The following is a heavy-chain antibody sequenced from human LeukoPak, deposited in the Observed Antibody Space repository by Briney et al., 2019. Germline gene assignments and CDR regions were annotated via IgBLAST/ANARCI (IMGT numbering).Heavy chain of an antibody. D-gene: IGHD3-22*01. CDR2: ISVYDGNT. J-gene: IGHJ4*02. CDR1: GYTFTSYG. CDR3: ARDSPGGSDSSGRGTYFDY. V-gene: IGHV1-18*01. Sequence: ASVKVSCKASGYTFTSYGISWVRQAPGQGLEWMGWISVYDGNTKYTQKVQYRVTMTTDTSTSTAYMELRSLRSDDTAVYYCARDSPGGSDSSGRGTYFDYWGQGTLVTVSS.